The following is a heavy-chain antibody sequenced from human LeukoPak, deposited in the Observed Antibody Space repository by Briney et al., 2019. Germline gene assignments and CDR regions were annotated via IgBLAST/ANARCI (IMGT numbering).Heavy chain of an antibody. V-gene: IGHV3-48*02. CDR2: ISSSSSTI. D-gene: IGHD5-18*01. Sequence: PGGSLRLSCAASGFTFSSYSMNWVRQAPGKGLEWVSYISSSSSTIYYADSVKGRFTISRDNAKNSLYLQMNSLRDEDTAVYYCARDTGYSYGQYNWFDPWGQGTLVTVSS. J-gene: IGHJ5*02. CDR1: GFTFSSYS. CDR3: ARDTGYSYGQYNWFDP.